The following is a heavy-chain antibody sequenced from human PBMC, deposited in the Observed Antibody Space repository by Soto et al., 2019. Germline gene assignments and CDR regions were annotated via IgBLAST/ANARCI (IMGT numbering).Heavy chain of an antibody. CDR3: ATYQTIGYCSSTSCSLDY. J-gene: IGHJ4*02. CDR2: FNAENGNT. V-gene: IGHV1-3*01. CDR1: GYTFTSYA. Sequence: ASVKVSCKASGYTFTSYAMHWVRQAPGQRLEWMGCFNAENGNTNYAQKFQGRVTITEDTSTDTAYMELSSLRSEDTAVYYCATYQTIGYCSSTSCSLDYWGQGTLVTVSS. D-gene: IGHD2-2*01.